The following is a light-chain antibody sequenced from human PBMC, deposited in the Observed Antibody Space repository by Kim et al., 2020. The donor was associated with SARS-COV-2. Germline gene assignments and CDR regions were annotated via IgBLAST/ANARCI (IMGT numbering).Light chain of an antibody. CDR2: DAA. Sequence: IQMTQSPSSLSASVGDRVTITCQASQDISKYFNWYQLKPGQAPKLLIYDAAYLGTRVPSRFSGSGSGTNFSLTISSLQPEDIATYFCHQYADLPQTFGQGTKVDIK. CDR1: QDISKY. V-gene: IGKV1-33*01. CDR3: HQYADLPQT. J-gene: IGKJ2*01.